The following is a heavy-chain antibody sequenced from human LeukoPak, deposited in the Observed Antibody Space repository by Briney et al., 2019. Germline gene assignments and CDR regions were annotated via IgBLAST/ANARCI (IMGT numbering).Heavy chain of an antibody. J-gene: IGHJ2*01. V-gene: IGHV4-31*03. CDR2: IDYSGST. Sequence: SQTLSLTCTVSGGSISSGGYHWSWIRQHPGKGLEWIGYIDYSGSTYYNPSLKSRVTISVDTSKNQFSLKLSSVTAADTAVYYCASSVGRVTAAPRDWYFDLWGRGTLVTVSS. CDR3: ASSVGRVTAAPRDWYFDL. CDR1: GGSISSGGYH. D-gene: IGHD2-21*02.